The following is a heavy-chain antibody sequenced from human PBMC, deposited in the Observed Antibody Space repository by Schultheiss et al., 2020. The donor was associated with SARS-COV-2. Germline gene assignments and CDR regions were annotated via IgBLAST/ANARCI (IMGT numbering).Heavy chain of an antibody. CDR1: GFIFSSHW. CDR3: AREPSAVAGTGDYYYYYGMDV. V-gene: IGHV3-7*01. J-gene: IGHJ6*02. D-gene: IGHD6-19*01. Sequence: GGSLRLSCAASGFIFSSHWMTWVRQAPGKGLEWVANIKPDGSDKYYVDSVKGRFTISRDNAKNSLYLQMNSLRAEDTAVYYCAREPSAVAGTGDYYYYYGMDVLSLGTAV. CDR2: IKPDGSDK.